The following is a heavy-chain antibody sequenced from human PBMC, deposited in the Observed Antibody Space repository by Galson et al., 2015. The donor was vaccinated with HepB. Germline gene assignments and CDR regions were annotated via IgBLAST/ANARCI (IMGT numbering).Heavy chain of an antibody. CDR1: GFTFSSHW. V-gene: IGHV3-74*01. D-gene: IGHD5-12*01. CDR2: INSAGSST. Sequence: SLRLSCAASGFTFSSHWMHWVRRAPGKGLVWVSRINSAGSSTNYADSVKGRFTISRDNAKNTLYLQMNSLRAEDTAVYYCARDRAARHSGYDWGYYYYHGMGGWGHGTTGTVSS. J-gene: IGHJ6*01. CDR3: ARDRAARHSGYDWGYYYYHGMGG.